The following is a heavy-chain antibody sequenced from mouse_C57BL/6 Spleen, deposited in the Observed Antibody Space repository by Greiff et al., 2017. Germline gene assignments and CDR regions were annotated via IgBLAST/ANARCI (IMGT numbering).Heavy chain of an antibody. CDR3: AIYYDYDDAY. CDR1: GYTFTDYY. J-gene: IGHJ3*01. CDR2: INPYNGGT. D-gene: IGHD2-4*01. Sequence: VQLQQSGPVLVKPGASVKMSCKASGYTFTDYYMNWVKQSHGKSLEWIGVINPYNGGTSYNQKFKGKATLTVDKSSSTAYMELHSLTSEDSAVYYCAIYYDYDDAYWGQGTLVTVSA. V-gene: IGHV1-19*01.